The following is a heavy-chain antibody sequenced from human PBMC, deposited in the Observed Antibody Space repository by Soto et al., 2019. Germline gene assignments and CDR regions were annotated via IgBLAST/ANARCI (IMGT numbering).Heavy chain of an antibody. Sequence: GESLKISCKGSGYSFTSYWISWVRQMPGKGLEWRGMIDPSDSYTNYSPSFQGHVTISADKSISTAYLQWSSLKASDTAMYYCARNTGPTVTRRGCYYGMDVWGQGTTVTVSS. J-gene: IGHJ6*02. CDR1: GYSFTSYW. V-gene: IGHV5-10-1*01. D-gene: IGHD1-26*01. CDR2: IDPSDSYT. CDR3: ARNTGPTVTRRGCYYGMDV.